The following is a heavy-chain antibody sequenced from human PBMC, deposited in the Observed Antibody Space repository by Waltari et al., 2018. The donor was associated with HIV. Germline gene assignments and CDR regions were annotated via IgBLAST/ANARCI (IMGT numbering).Heavy chain of an antibody. Sequence: QVQLQQWGAGLLKPSETLSLTCAVYGGSFSAYYWSWSRQPPGKGLEWIGEINHSGSTNYNPSLKSRVTISVDTSKNQFSLKLSSVTAADTAVYYCARYGLRCSSTSCPHYYGMDVWGQGTTVTVSS. V-gene: IGHV4-34*01. CDR2: INHSGST. J-gene: IGHJ6*02. CDR3: ARYGLRCSSTSCPHYYGMDV. D-gene: IGHD2-2*01. CDR1: GGSFSAYY.